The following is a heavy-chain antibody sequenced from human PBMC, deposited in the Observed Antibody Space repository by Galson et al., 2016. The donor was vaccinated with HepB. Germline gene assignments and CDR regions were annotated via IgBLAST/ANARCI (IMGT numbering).Heavy chain of an antibody. J-gene: IGHJ2*01. CDR2: VSTNGHNR. CDR3: AREELGYCSGGRCYSSFDL. D-gene: IGHD2-15*01. V-gene: IGHV3-64*04. Sequence: SLRLSCAASGFTFSSYAMHWVRQAPGKGLEHVSGVSTNGHNRYYADSVRGRFIISRDNSKNTLYLQMNSLRVEDTAVYYCAREELGYCSGGRCYSSFDLWGRGTLVTVSS. CDR1: GFTFSSYA.